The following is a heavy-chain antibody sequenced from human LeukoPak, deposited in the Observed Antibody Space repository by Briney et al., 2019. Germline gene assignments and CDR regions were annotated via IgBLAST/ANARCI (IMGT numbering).Heavy chain of an antibody. CDR1: GFTFSSYW. CDR2: INSDGSST. Sequence: GGSLRLSCAASGFTFSSYWMHWVRQAPGKGLVWVSRINSDGSSTSYADSVKGRFTISRDNAKNTLYLQMNSLRAEDTAVYYCARGNTVGRDFDYWGQGTLVTVSS. V-gene: IGHV3-74*01. J-gene: IGHJ4*02. D-gene: IGHD4-23*01. CDR3: ARGNTVGRDFDY.